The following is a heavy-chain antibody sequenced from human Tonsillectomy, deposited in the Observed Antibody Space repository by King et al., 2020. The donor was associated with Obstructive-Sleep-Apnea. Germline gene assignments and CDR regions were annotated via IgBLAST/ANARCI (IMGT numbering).Heavy chain of an antibody. Sequence: VQLVESGGGVVQPGRSLRLSCAASGFTFSSYGMHWVRQAPGKGLEWVAVISYDGSNKYYADSVKGRFTISRDNSKKTLYLQMNSLRAEDTAVYYCAKDRYDFNYYGSGSPDYWGQGTLVTVSS. D-gene: IGHD3-10*01. CDR1: GFTFSSYG. J-gene: IGHJ4*02. CDR2: ISYDGSNK. V-gene: IGHV3-30*18. CDR3: AKDRYDFNYYGSGSPDY.